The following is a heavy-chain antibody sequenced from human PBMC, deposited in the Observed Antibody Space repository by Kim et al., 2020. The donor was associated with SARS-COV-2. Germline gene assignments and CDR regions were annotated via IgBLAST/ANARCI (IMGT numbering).Heavy chain of an antibody. Sequence: DSVKGRFTISRDNAKNSLYLQMNSLRAEDTAVYYCARDSPYSSSWYGVDYWGQGTLVTVSS. V-gene: IGHV3-21*01. CDR3: ARDSPYSSSWYGVDY. D-gene: IGHD6-13*01. J-gene: IGHJ4*02.